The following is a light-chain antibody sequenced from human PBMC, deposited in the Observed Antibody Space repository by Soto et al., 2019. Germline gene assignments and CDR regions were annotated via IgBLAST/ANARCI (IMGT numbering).Light chain of an antibody. Sequence: QSALTQPASVSGSPGQSITISCTGTSSTVGGFNVVSWYQQHPGKAPKVIIYEVTKRPSGVPDRFSGSKSGNTASLTVSGLQAEDEAEYYCSSYAGNIWVFGGGTKLTVL. J-gene: IGLJ3*02. CDR2: EVT. CDR3: SSYAGNIWV. V-gene: IGLV2-8*01. CDR1: SSTVGGFNV.